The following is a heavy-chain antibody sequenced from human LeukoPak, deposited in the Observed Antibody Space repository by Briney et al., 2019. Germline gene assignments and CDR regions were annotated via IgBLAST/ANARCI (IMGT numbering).Heavy chain of an antibody. CDR1: GYTFSSYG. V-gene: IGHV1-18*01. D-gene: IGHD4-17*01. J-gene: IGHJ5*02. CDR3: ARDRIYYGVLSWFDP. CDR2: INAYNVNT. Sequence: ASVKVSCKASGYTFSSYGISWVRQAPGQGLEWMGWINAYNVNTNYAQMLQGRVTMTTDTSTTTAYMELRSLRSDDTAVYYCARDRIYYGVLSWFDPWGQGTLVTVSS.